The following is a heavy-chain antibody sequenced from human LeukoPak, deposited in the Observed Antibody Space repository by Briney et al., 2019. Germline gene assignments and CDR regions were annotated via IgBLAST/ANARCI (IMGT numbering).Heavy chain of an antibody. CDR2: ISSSSSYI. Sequence: GGSLRLSCAASGFTFSSYSMNWVRQAPGKGLEWVSSISSSSSYIYYADSVKGRFTISRDNAKNSLYLQMNSLRAEDTALYYCAKDKGSTVVTGGLAYWGQGTLVTVSS. J-gene: IGHJ4*02. D-gene: IGHD4-23*01. CDR1: GFTFSSYS. V-gene: IGHV3-21*04. CDR3: AKDKGSTVVTGGLAY.